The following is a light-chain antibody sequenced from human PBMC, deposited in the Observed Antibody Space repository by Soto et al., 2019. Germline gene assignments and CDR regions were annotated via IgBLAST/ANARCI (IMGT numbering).Light chain of an antibody. J-gene: IGLJ3*02. CDR1: SSNIGAGYD. CDR2: GNS. CDR3: QSYDISLTTWV. V-gene: IGLV1-40*01. Sequence: QSVLTQPPSVSGAPRQRVTISCTGSSSNIGAGYDVHWYQQLPGTAPKLLIYGNSNRPSGVPDRFSGSKYGASASLAITGLQAEDEADYYCQSYDISLTTWVFGGGTKLTVL.